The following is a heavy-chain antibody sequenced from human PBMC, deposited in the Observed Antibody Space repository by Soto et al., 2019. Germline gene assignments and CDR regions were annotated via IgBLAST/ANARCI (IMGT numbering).Heavy chain of an antibody. V-gene: IGHV3-11*01. CDR3: ARSANTYCSSTSCYTDWFDP. CDR2: ISSSGSAI. Sequence: GGSLRLSCAASGFTFSDYYMSWIRQAPGKGLEWVSYISSSGSAIYYADSVKGRFTISRDNAKISLYLQMNSLRAEDTAVYYCARSANTYCSSTSCYTDWFDPWGQGTLVTVSS. D-gene: IGHD2-2*02. J-gene: IGHJ5*02. CDR1: GFTFSDYY.